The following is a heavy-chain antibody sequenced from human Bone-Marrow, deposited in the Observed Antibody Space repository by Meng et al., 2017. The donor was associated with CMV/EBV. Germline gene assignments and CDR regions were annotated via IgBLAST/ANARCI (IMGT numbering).Heavy chain of an antibody. D-gene: IGHD6-13*01. CDR2: VNPNGGVT. Sequence: ASVKVSCKASGYTFTGYFIHWVRQAPGQGLEWMGWVNPNGGVTYYAQKFLGSVTMTRDSSISTAYMELSGLRSNDTAMYYCARGIAAAGTRTFYYYYGMDVWGQGPTVTVSS. J-gene: IGHJ6*01. CDR3: ARGIAAAGTRTFYYYYGMDV. V-gene: IGHV1-2*02. CDR1: GYTFTGYF.